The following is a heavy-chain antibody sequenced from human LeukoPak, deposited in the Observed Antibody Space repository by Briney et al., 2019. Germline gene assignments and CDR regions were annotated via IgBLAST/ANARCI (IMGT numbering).Heavy chain of an antibody. CDR1: GGSITNYY. CDR2: IYYSGST. V-gene: IGHV4-59*01. CDR3: ASCGGDCYSTPFDY. Sequence: PSETLSLTCTVSGGSITNYYWSWIRQPPGKGLEWIGYIYYSGSTNYNPSLKSRVTISVDTSKNQFSLKLSSVTAADTAVYYCASCGGDCYSTPFDYWGQGTLVTVSS. J-gene: IGHJ4*02. D-gene: IGHD2-21*02.